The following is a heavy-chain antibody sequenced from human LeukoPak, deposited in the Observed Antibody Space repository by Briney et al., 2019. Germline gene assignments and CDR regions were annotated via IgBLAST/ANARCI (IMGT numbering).Heavy chain of an antibody. Sequence: GGSLRLSCAASGFTFDDYAMQWVRQAPGKGLEWVSGINWNSGYIGYADSVKGRFTISRDNAKNSLYLQMNSLRAEDTASYYCAKATSGWYSGFDYWGQGTLVTVSS. J-gene: IGHJ4*02. CDR3: AKATSGWYSGFDY. CDR1: GFTFDDYA. D-gene: IGHD6-19*01. CDR2: INWNSGYI. V-gene: IGHV3-9*01.